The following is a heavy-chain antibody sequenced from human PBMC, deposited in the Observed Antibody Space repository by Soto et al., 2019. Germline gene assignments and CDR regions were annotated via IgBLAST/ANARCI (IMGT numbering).Heavy chain of an antibody. Sequence: GGSLRLSCAASGFPFDAHGTAWVRQSPGKGLQWVSSINVSGALTYYIESVKGRFTISRDNSEHTLYLQMNNLEADDTAIYYCVKDKQWLETYVDYWGQGSLGTVSA. CDR3: VKDKQWLETYVDY. D-gene: IGHD6-19*01. J-gene: IGHJ4*02. CDR1: GFPFDAHG. CDR2: INVSGALT. V-gene: IGHV3-23*01.